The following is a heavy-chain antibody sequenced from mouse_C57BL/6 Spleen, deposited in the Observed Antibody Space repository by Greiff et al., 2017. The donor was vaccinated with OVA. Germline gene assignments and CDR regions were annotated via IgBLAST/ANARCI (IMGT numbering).Heavy chain of an antibody. CDR2: FYPGSGSI. J-gene: IGHJ2*01. CDR3: ARHYEFYFDY. CDR1: GYTFTDYT. Sequence: QVHVKQSGAELVKPGASVKLSCKASGYTFTDYTIHWIKQRSGQGLEWIGWFYPGSGSIKCNEKFKDKATLTADKPSSTVYMELSRLTSEDSAVYFCARHYEFYFDYWGQGTTLTVSS. D-gene: IGHD2-3*01. V-gene: IGHV1-62-2*01.